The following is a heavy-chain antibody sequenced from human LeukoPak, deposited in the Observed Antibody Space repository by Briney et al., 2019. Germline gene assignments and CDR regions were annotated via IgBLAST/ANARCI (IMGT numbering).Heavy chain of an antibody. V-gene: IGHV1-69*13. CDR2: IIPIFGTA. CDR3: AREEYSSSYTY. D-gene: IGHD6-6*01. Sequence: GASVKVSCKASGGTFSSYAISWVRQAPGQGLEWMGGIIPIFGTANYAQKFQGRVTITADESTSTAYMELRSLRSDDTAVYYCAREEYSSSYTYWGQGTLVTVSS. J-gene: IGHJ4*02. CDR1: GGTFSSYA.